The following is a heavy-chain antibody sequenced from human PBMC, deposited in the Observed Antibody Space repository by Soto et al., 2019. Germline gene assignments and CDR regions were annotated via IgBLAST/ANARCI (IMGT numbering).Heavy chain of an antibody. Sequence: QVQLVESGGGVVQPGRSLRLSCAASGFTFSSYVMHWVRQAPGKGLEWVAVISYDGSNKYYADSVKGRFTISRDNSKNTLYLQMHSRRAEDTAVYYCASPIPCSGCRCYHPGGQGTLVTVSS. CDR3: ASPIPCSGCRCYHP. V-gene: IGHV3-30-3*01. CDR2: ISYDGSNK. J-gene: IGHJ4*02. D-gene: IGHD2-15*01. CDR1: GFTFSSYV.